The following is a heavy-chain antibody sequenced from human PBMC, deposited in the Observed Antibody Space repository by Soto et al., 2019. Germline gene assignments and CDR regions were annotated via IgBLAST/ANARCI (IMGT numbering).Heavy chain of an antibody. CDR3: ARKIVPGAPYNF. CDR2: IYYSGST. CDR1: GDSMSGYY. Sequence: QVQLQESGPGLVKPSETLSLTCSVSGDSMSGYYWSWIRQPPGKGLEWIGYIYYSGSTKYNPSLESRVTISVDTSKNQFSLRLSSVTAADTAVYYCARKIVPGAPYNFWAQGTLVAVSS. J-gene: IGHJ4*02. D-gene: IGHD3-16*01. V-gene: IGHV4-59*01.